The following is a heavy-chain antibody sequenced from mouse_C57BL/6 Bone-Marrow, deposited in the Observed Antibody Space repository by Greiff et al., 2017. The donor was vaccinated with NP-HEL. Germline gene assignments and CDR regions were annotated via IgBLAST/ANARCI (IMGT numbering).Heavy chain of an antibody. V-gene: IGHV5-4*01. CDR2: ISDGGSYT. D-gene: IGHD2-3*01. Sequence: EVQRVESGGGLVKPGGSLKLSCAASGFTFSSYAMSWVRQTPEKRLEWVATISDGGSYTYYPDNVKGRFTISRDNAKNNLYLQMSHLKSEDTAMYYCARDDGYSLYWYFDVWGTGTTVTVSS. CDR1: GFTFSSYA. CDR3: ARDDGYSLYWYFDV. J-gene: IGHJ1*03.